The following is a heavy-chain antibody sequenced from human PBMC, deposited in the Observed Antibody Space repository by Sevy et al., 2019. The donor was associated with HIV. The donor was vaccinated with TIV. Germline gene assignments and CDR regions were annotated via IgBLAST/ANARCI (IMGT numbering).Heavy chain of an antibody. Sequence: GGSMRLSCAASGFTFSDYNMIWIRQAPGRVLEWISNIGSTGDTIYYADTVKGRFTISRANAKNSLYLQMNSLTAGDTAVYYCTRVFGIGIVGATPDYWGQGTLVTVSS. CDR2: IGSTGDTI. CDR3: TRVFGIGIVGATPDY. CDR1: GFTFSDYN. D-gene: IGHD1-26*01. V-gene: IGHV3-11*01. J-gene: IGHJ4*02.